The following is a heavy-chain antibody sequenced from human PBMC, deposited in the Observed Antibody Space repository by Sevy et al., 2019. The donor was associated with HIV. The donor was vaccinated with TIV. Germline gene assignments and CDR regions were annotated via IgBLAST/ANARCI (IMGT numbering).Heavy chain of an antibody. CDR1: GYTFTSYG. CDR2: ISAYNGNT. J-gene: IGHJ3*02. V-gene: IGHV1-18*01. Sequence: ASVKVSCKASGYTFTSYGISWVRQAPGQGLEWMGWISAYNGNTNYAQKLQGRVTMTTDTSTSTAYTELRSLRSDDTAVYYCARDLYSGSYYVLARNAFDIWGQGTMVTVSS. D-gene: IGHD1-26*01. CDR3: ARDLYSGSYYVLARNAFDI.